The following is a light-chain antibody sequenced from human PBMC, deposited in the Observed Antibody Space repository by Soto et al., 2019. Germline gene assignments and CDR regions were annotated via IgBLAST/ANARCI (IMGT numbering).Light chain of an antibody. CDR2: AAS. J-gene: IGKJ2*01. CDR3: QQYNNWPPYT. Sequence: EIVLTQSPPTLSLSPGERAALSCRASQSLSSNLAWYQQKSGRAPRLLIYAASIRATGVPARFSGSGSGTEFTLTISSLQSEDFAVYYCQQYNNWPPYTFGQGTKLEIK. V-gene: IGKV3-15*01. CDR1: QSLSSN.